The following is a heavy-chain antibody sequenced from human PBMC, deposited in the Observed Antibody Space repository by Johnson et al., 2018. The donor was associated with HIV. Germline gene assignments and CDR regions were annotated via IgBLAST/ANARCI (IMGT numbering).Heavy chain of an antibody. CDR2: ISGSGGST. V-gene: IGHV3-23*04. Sequence: VYLVESGGGLVQPGGSLRLSCAASGFTFSSYAMSWVRQAPGKGLAWVSAISGSGGSTYYADSVKVRFTISRDNSKNTLYLQMNSLRAEDTAVYYCAKDNYYYDSSGYYPDAFDIWGQGTMVTVSS. D-gene: IGHD3-22*01. CDR3: AKDNYYYDSSGYYPDAFDI. J-gene: IGHJ3*02. CDR1: GFTFSSYA.